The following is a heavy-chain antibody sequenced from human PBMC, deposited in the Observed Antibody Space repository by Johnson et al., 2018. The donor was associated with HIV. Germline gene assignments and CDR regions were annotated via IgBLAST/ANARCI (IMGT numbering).Heavy chain of an antibody. CDR1: GFTVSSNY. Sequence: EVQLVESGGGLIQPGGSLRLSCAASGFTVSSNYMSWVRQAPGKGLEWVSVIYSGGSTYYADSVKGRFTISRDNSKNTLYLQMNSLRAEDTAVYYCASPLIAAGEGAFDIWGQGTMVTVSS. V-gene: IGHV3-53*01. CDR3: ASPLIAAGEGAFDI. J-gene: IGHJ3*02. D-gene: IGHD6-13*01. CDR2: IYSGGST.